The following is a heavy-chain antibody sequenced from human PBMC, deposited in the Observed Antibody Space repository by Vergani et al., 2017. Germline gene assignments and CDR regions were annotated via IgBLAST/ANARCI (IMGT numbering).Heavy chain of an antibody. CDR2: ISSSSSYI. CDR1: GFTFSSYS. CDR3: ARDKRGMVRGGNGMDV. Sequence: EVQLVESGGGLVKPGGSLRLSCAASGFTFSSYSMNWVRQAPGKGLEWVSSISSSSSYIYYADSVKGRFTISRDNAKNSLYLQMNSLRAEDTAVYYCARDKRGMVRGGNGMDVWGQGTTVTVSS. V-gene: IGHV3-21*01. J-gene: IGHJ6*02. D-gene: IGHD3-10*01.